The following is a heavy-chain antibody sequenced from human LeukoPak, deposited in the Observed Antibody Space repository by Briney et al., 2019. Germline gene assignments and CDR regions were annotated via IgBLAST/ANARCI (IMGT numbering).Heavy chain of an antibody. CDR2: IYHSGST. D-gene: IGHD3-3*01. J-gene: IGHJ3*02. CDR1: GGSISSSSYY. Sequence: SETLSLTCTVSGGSISSSSYYWGWIRQPPGKGLEWIGSIYHSGSTYYNPSLKSRVTISVDTSKNQFSLKLSSVTAADTAVYYCARVRGGLRFLEWLLDAFDIWGQGTMVTVSS. V-gene: IGHV4-39*07. CDR3: ARVRGGLRFLEWLLDAFDI.